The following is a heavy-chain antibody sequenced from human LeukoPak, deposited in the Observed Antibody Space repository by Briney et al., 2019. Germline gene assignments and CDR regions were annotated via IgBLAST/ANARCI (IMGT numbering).Heavy chain of an antibody. J-gene: IGHJ4*02. V-gene: IGHV3-30*18. Sequence: GRSLRLSCAASGFTFSSYGMHWVRQAPGKGLEWVAVISYDGSNKYYADSVKGRFTISRDNSKNTLYLQMNGLRAEDTAVYYCAKSRGYDQYYFDYWGQGTLVTVSS. D-gene: IGHD5-12*01. CDR2: ISYDGSNK. CDR3: AKSRGYDQYYFDY. CDR1: GFTFSSYG.